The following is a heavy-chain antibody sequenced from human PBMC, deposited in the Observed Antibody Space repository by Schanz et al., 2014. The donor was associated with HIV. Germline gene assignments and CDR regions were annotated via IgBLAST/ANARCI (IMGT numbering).Heavy chain of an antibody. CDR2: ISDTGNT. D-gene: IGHD3-22*01. CDR3: ASRYKSSGSSYQYDFDY. CDR1: GGTFNDYY. V-gene: IGHV4-34*02. J-gene: IGHJ4*02. Sequence: QVRLPQWGAGLLKPSETLSLTCAVYGGTFNDYYWGWIRQAPGKGLEWIGYISDTGNTYYNPSLKNRFFFSVNTFENHFPRVRSFVPAADIAFYYCASRYKSSGSSYQYDFDYWGQGTLVTVSS.